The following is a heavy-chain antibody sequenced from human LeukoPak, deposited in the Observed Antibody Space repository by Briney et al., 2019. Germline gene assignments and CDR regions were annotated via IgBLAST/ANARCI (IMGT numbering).Heavy chain of an antibody. Sequence: SETLSLTCTVSGGSISSYYWSWIRQPPGKGLEWIGYIYYSGSTNYNPSLKSRVTISVDTSKNQFSLRLSSVTAADTALYYCARCGGDFRGEYFDLWGRGTLVTVSS. D-gene: IGHD2-21*01. CDR1: GGSISSYY. CDR2: IYYSGST. V-gene: IGHV4-59*08. CDR3: ARCGGDFRGEYFDL. J-gene: IGHJ2*01.